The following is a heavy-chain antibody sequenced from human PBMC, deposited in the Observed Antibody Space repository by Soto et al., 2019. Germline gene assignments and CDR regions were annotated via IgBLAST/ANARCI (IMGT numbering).Heavy chain of an antibody. CDR3: AKTLAVAAEAYYYYYMDV. Sequence: GGSLRLSCAASGFTFSSYGMHWVRQAPGKGLEWVAVIWYDGSNKYYADSVKGRFTISRDNSKNTLYLQMNSLRAEDTAVYYCAKTLAVAAEAYYYYYMDVWGKGTTVTVSS. V-gene: IGHV3-33*06. CDR1: GFTFSSYG. CDR2: IWYDGSNK. D-gene: IGHD6-19*01. J-gene: IGHJ6*03.